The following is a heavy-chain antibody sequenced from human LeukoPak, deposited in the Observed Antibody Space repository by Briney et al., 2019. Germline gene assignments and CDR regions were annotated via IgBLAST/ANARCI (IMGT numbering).Heavy chain of an antibody. J-gene: IGHJ6*02. CDR3: ARELMVRGVIHYYYYYGMDV. D-gene: IGHD3-10*01. Sequence: GGSLRLSCAASGVTPSSYAMSWARQAPGKGLEWVAVIWYDGSNKYYADSVKGRFTISRDNSKNTLYLQMNSLRAEDTAVYYCARELMVRGVIHYYYYYGMDVWGQGTTVTVSS. CDR2: IWYDGSNK. V-gene: IGHV3-33*08. CDR1: GVTPSSYA.